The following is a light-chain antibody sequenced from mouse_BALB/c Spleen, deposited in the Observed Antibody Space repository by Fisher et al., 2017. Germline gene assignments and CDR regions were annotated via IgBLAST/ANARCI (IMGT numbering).Light chain of an antibody. CDR3: QQYSGYPLIFT. Sequence: IVMTQTPAIMSASPGEKVTITCSASSSVSYMHWFQQKPGTSPKLWIYSTSNLASGVPARFSGSGSGTSYSLTISRMEAEDAATYYCQQYSGYPLIFTFGSGTKLEIK. V-gene: IGKV4-57*01. J-gene: IGKJ4*01. CDR2: STS. CDR1: SSVSY.